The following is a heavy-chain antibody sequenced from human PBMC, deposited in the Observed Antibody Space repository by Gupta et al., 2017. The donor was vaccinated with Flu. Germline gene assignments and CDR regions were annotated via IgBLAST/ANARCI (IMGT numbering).Heavy chain of an antibody. CDR1: NASLRGSY. V-gene: IGHV4-34*01. CDR3: TRLGGFTVGYNWFDP. J-gene: IGHJ5*02. Sequence: QVQLQPWGAGLLKTSATLSLPCAVYNASLRGSYWSWIRQPPGKGPEWIGEIDHSLGTKYNPSLKSRVTMSVDTSKNQFSLNLYSVTAADTAIYYCTRLGGFTVGYNWFDPWGQGTLVTVSS. CDR2: IDHSLGT. D-gene: IGHD4-11*01.